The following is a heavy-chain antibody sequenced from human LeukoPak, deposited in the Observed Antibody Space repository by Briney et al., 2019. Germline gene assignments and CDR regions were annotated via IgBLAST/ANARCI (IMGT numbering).Heavy chain of an antibody. CDR1: GFAFDDYA. J-gene: IGHJ4*02. Sequence: GGPLRLSCAASGFAFDDYAMHWVRQAPGKGLEWVSLISWNGISTYYADSVKGRFTISRDNNKNSLYLQMNSLRAEDTALYYCAKPHLSVVDTPYFDDWGQGTLVTVSS. D-gene: IGHD5-18*01. V-gene: IGHV3-43D*03. CDR3: AKPHLSVVDTPYFDD. CDR2: ISWNGIST.